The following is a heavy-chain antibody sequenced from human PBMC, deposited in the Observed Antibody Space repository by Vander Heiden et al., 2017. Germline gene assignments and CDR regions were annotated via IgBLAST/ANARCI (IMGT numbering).Heavy chain of an antibody. D-gene: IGHD3-22*01. Sequence: QVTLKESGPVLVKPTETLTLTSTVSGFSLSNARMGVSWIRQPPGKALEWLAHIFSNDEKSYSTALKSRLTISKDTSKSQVVLTMTKMDTVETATYYSAQIRRDDSSLLIDYWGHGSMVTVYS. V-gene: IGHV2-26*01. CDR2: IFSNDEK. CDR3: AQIRRDDSSLLIDY. CDR1: GFSLSNARMG. J-gene: IGHJ4*01.